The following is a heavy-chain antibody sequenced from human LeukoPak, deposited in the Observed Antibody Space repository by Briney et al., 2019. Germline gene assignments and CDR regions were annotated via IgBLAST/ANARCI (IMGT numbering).Heavy chain of an antibody. Sequence: GGSLRLSCAASGFTFSDYEMNWVRQAPGKGLEWVSCISRSGSTIYYADSVKGRFTISRDNAKNSLYLQMNSLRAEDTAVYYCARDLTPDIAYYYDSSAPGAFDIWGQGTMVTVSS. V-gene: IGHV3-48*03. CDR1: GFTFSDYE. J-gene: IGHJ3*02. CDR3: ARDLTPDIAYYYDSSAPGAFDI. CDR2: ISRSGSTI. D-gene: IGHD3-22*01.